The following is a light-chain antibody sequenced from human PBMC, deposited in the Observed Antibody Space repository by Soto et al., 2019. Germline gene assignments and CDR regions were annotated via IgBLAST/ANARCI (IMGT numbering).Light chain of an antibody. CDR1: KLGDKN. J-gene: IGLJ1*01. CDR3: QAWDSSKGV. Sequence: SYELTQPPSVSVSPGQTASITCSGDKLGDKNVCWYQQKAGQSPVLVIYQDSKRPSGIPERFSGSNSGNTATLTISGTQAMDEADYYCQAWDSSKGVFGTGTKVTVL. V-gene: IGLV3-1*01. CDR2: QDS.